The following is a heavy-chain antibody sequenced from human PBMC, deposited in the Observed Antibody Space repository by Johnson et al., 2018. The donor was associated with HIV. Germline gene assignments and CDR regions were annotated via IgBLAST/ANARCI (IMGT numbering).Heavy chain of an antibody. CDR1: GFTFDDYA. CDR3: AKGGIATRFFDI. D-gene: IGHD6-6*01. CDR2: ISWNSGSI. Sequence: VQLVESGGGVVRPGGSLRLSCAASGFTFDDYAMHWVRQAPGKGLEWVSGISWNSGSIGYADSVNGRFTILRDNAKNSLYLQMNSLRAEDTALYYCAKGGIATRFFDIWGQGTMVTVSS. V-gene: IGHV3-9*01. J-gene: IGHJ3*02.